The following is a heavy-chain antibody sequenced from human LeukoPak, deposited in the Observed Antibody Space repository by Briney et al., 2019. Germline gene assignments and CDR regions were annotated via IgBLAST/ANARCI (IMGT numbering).Heavy chain of an antibody. D-gene: IGHD6-19*01. Sequence: GGSLRLSCAASGFTFSDYYMSWIRQGPGKGLEWVSYISSNGNTKHYADSVKGRFTFSRDNAKNSLYLQMNSLRAEDTAVYYCARDSESGWSDYWGQGTLVTVSS. J-gene: IGHJ4*02. V-gene: IGHV3-11*01. CDR3: ARDSESGWSDY. CDR2: ISSNGNTK. CDR1: GFTFSDYY.